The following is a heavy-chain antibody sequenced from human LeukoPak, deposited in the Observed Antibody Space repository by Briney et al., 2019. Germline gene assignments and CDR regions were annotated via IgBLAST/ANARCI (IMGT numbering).Heavy chain of an antibody. CDR1: GFTFSSYA. D-gene: IGHD5-18*01. J-gene: IGHJ4*02. CDR3: ASPGDYTANHGYILFDY. Sequence: GGSLRLSCAASGFTFSSYAMSWVRQAPGKGLEWVSAISGSGGSTYYADSVKGRFTISRDNSKNTLYLQMNSLRAEDTAVYYCASPGDYTANHGYILFDYWGQGTLVTVSS. CDR2: ISGSGGST. V-gene: IGHV3-23*01.